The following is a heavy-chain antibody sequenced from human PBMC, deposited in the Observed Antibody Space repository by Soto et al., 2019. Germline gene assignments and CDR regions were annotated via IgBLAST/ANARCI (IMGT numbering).Heavy chain of an antibody. D-gene: IGHD2-8*01. CDR3: ARVLGYCTNGVCSADY. Sequence: QVQLVQSGAEVKKPGASVKVSCKASGYTFTSYGISWVRQAPGQGLEWMGWISAYNGNTNYAQQLQGRVTMTTDTYTSTAYMELRSLRSDDTAVYYCARVLGYCTNGVCSADYWGQGTLVTVSS. CDR1: GYTFTSYG. V-gene: IGHV1-18*01. CDR2: ISAYNGNT. J-gene: IGHJ4*02.